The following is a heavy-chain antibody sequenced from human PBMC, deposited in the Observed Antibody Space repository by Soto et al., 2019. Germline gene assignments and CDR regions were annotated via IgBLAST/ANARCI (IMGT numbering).Heavy chain of an antibody. D-gene: IGHD3-10*01. J-gene: IGHJ6*02. CDR1: GFTFSSYG. Sequence: QVQLVESGGGVVQPGRSLRLSCAASGFTFSSYGMHWVRQAPGKGLEWVAVISYDGSNKYYADSVKGRFTISRDNSKNTLYLQMNSLRAEDTAVYYCAKESRPTMVRGSQGPYYYYYYGMDVWGQGTTVTVSS. CDR3: AKESRPTMVRGSQGPYYYYYYGMDV. V-gene: IGHV3-30*18. CDR2: ISYDGSNK.